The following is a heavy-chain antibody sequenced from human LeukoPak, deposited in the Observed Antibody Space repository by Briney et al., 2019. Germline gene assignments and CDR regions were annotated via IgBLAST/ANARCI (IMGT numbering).Heavy chain of an antibody. J-gene: IGHJ4*02. V-gene: IGHV4-39*01. D-gene: IGHD3-9*01. Sequence: PSETLSLTCTVSGGSISSSSYYWGWIRQPPGKGLEWIGSIYYSGSTYCNPSLKSRVTISVDTSKNQFSLKLSSVTAADTAVYYCARAYDILAYYFDYWGQGTLVTVSS. CDR1: GGSISSSSYY. CDR2: IYYSGST. CDR3: ARAYDILAYYFDY.